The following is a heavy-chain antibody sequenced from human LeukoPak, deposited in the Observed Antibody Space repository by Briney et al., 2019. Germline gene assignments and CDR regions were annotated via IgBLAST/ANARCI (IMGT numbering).Heavy chain of an antibody. CDR2: IYSTGST. Sequence: SETLSLTCTVSGGSINNYYWSWIRQPAGKGLEWIGRIYSTGSTNYNPSLKSRLTMSIDTSRNQLSLNLSSVTAADTAVYYCVRVSGSTTYYGMDVWGQGTTVSVSS. V-gene: IGHV4-4*07. CDR3: VRVSGSTTYYGMDV. CDR1: GGSINNYY. D-gene: IGHD2/OR15-2a*01. J-gene: IGHJ6*02.